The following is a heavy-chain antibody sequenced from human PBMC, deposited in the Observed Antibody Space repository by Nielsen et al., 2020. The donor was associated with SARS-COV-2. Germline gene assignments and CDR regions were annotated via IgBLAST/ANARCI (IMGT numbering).Heavy chain of an antibody. CDR2: TYYRSKWYN. Sequence: SETLSLTCAISGDIVSSSSAAWNLIRQSPSRGLEWLGRTYYRSKWYNDYAVSVKSRITINPDTSKNQFSLHLNSVTPEDTAVYYCARDIVVVPAAIFSGGGATAGDAFDIWGQGTMVTVSS. D-gene: IGHD2-2*01. J-gene: IGHJ3*02. CDR1: GDIVSSSSAA. CDR3: ARDIVVVPAAIFSGGGATAGDAFDI. V-gene: IGHV6-1*01.